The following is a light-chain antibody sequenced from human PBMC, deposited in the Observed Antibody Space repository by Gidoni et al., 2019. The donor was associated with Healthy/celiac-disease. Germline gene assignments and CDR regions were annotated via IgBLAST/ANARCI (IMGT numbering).Light chain of an antibody. V-gene: IGKV1-8*01. J-gene: IGKJ4*01. CDR3: QKYYSYPLT. CDR1: QGISSY. Sequence: AILMTQSPSSFSASTGDRVTITCRASQGISSYLAWYQQKPGKAPKLLIYAASTLQSGVPSRFSGSGSGTDFTLTISCLQSEDVATYYCQKYYSYPLTFGGGTKVEIK. CDR2: AAS.